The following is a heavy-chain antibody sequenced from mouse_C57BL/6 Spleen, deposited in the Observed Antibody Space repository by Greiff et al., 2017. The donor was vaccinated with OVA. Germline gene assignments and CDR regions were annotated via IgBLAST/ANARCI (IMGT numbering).Heavy chain of an antibody. Sequence: EVNLVESGPVLVKPGASVKMSCKASGYTFTDYYMNWVKQSHGKSLEWIGVINPYNGGTSYNQKFKGKATLTVDKSSSTAYMELNSLTSEDSAVYYCARNDGIYYAMDYWGQGTSVTVSS. CDR1: GYTFTDYY. D-gene: IGHD2-12*01. CDR3: ARNDGIYYAMDY. CDR2: INPYNGGT. J-gene: IGHJ4*01. V-gene: IGHV1-19*01.